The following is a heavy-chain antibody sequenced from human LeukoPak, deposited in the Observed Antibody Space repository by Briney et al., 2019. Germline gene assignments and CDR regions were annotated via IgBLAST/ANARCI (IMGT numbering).Heavy chain of an antibody. Sequence: ASVKVSCKASGYTFSDFYIHWVRQAPRHALEYVGWITPKSGDTYSPQRFQGRVTMTRDASISTAYMELSSLRSDDTAVYFCARVRLADERAWAYWGQGTLVTVSS. CDR2: ITPKSGDT. CDR3: ARVRLADERAWAY. D-gene: IGHD3-3*02. J-gene: IGHJ4*02. CDR1: GYTFSDFY. V-gene: IGHV1-2*02.